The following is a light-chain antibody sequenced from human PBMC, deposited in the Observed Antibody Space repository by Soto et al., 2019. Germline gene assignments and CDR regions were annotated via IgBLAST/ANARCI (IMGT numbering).Light chain of an antibody. CDR1: QSVSSSY. CDR2: AAS. J-gene: IGKJ5*01. CDR3: QQYRMSPNT. Sequence: EIVLTQSPGTLSLSAGERATLSCRASQSVSSSYLAWYQQKPGQAPRLLISAASRRATGIPDRFSGSGSGTDFSLTIRGLKPEDFAVYYCQQYRMSPNTFGQGTRLEIK. V-gene: IGKV3-20*01.